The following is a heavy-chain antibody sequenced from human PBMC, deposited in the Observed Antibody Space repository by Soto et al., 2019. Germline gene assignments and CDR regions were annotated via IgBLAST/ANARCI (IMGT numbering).Heavy chain of an antibody. CDR2: INPGGDT. CDR1: GYTFTSYY. Sequence: QVQLVQSGAEVKKPGASVKVSCKASGYTFTSYYVHWVRQAPGQGLEWMGIINPGGDTRYAQKFQGRVTMTRDTSTSTVYMELSSLRSEDTAVYYCARVYCSGGSCYGIDYWGQGTLVTVSS. CDR3: ARVYCSGGSCYGIDY. V-gene: IGHV1-46*01. J-gene: IGHJ4*02. D-gene: IGHD2-15*01.